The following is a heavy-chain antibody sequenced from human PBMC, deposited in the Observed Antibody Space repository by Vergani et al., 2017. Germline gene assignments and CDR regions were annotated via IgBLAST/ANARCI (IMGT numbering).Heavy chain of an antibody. CDR3: ARHGPTSIITMIVVVNPFDY. J-gene: IGHJ4*02. V-gene: IGHV4-38-2*01. CDR2: IYHSGST. Sequence: QVQLQESGPGLVKPSETLSLTCAVSGYSISSGYYWGWIRQPPGKGLEWIGSIYHSGSTNYNPSLKSRVTISVDTSKNQFSLKLSSVTAADTAVYYCARHGPTSIITMIVVVNPFDYWGQGTLVTVSS. D-gene: IGHD3-22*01. CDR1: GYSISSGYY.